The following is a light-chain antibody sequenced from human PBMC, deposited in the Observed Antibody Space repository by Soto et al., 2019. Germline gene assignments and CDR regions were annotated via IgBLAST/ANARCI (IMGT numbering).Light chain of an antibody. CDR2: GGS. CDR3: QEYDWSPMYT. V-gene: IGKV3-20*01. CDR1: QSVRSSY. J-gene: IGKJ2*01. Sequence: VLTQSPGTLSLSPGERATLSCRASQSVRSSYLDWYQQKPGQAPRLLIYGGSNRATGIPDRFSGSGSGTYFTLTISRLEPEDSAVYFCQEYDWSPMYTFGQGTKLEIK.